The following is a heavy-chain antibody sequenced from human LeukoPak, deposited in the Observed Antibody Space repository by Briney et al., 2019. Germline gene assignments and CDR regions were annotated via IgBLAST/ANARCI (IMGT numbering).Heavy chain of an antibody. CDR2: IRYDGSNK. CDR1: GFTFSSYS. CDR3: AKDQDYAYYFDY. D-gene: IGHD4-17*01. V-gene: IGHV3-30*02. J-gene: IGHJ4*02. Sequence: GGSLRLSCAASGFTFSSYSMNWVRQAPGKGLEWVAFIRYDGSNKYYADSVKGRFTISRDNSKHTLYLQMNSLRAEDTAVYYCAKDQDYAYYFDYWGQGTLVTVSS.